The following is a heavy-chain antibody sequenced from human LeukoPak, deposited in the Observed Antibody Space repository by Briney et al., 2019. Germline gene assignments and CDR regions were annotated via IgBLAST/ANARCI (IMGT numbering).Heavy chain of an antibody. CDR3: ASLKNYYDSSGYLVTDAFDI. J-gene: IGHJ3*02. CDR1: GYTFTTYN. V-gene: IGHV1-18*01. D-gene: IGHD3-22*01. CDR2: ISGYNGNT. Sequence: ASVKVSCKASGYTFTTYNINWVRQAPGQGLEWMGWISGYNGNTNYAQKLQGRVTMTTDTSTSTAYMELRSLKSDDTAVYYCASLKNYYDSSGYLVTDAFDIWGQGTMVTVPS.